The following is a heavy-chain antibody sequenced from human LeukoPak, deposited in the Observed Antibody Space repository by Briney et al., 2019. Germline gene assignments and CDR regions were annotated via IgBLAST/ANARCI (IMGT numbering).Heavy chain of an antibody. V-gene: IGHV3-48*01. CDR1: GFTFSSYS. CDR3: AKDRRKQWLWD. CDR2: ISSSSSTI. Sequence: GGSLRLSCAASGFTFSSYSMDWVRQAPGKGLEWVSYISSSSSTIYYADSVKGRFTISRDNSKNALYLQMNSLRAEDTAVYYCAKDRRKQWLWDWGQGTLVTVSS. D-gene: IGHD6-19*01. J-gene: IGHJ4*02.